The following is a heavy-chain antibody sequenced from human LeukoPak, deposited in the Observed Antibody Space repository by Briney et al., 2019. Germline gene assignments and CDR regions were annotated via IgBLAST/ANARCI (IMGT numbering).Heavy chain of an antibody. V-gene: IGHV1-24*01. CDR2: FDPEDGET. D-gene: IGHD2-8*01. CDR3: ATTTVRTNGVSFDY. Sequence: ASVKVSCKVSGYTLTELSMHWVRQAPGKGLEWMGGFDPEDGETIYAQRFQGRVTMTEDTSTDTAYMELSSLRSEDTAVYYCATTTVRTNGVSFDYWGQGTLVTVSS. J-gene: IGHJ4*02. CDR1: GYTLTELS.